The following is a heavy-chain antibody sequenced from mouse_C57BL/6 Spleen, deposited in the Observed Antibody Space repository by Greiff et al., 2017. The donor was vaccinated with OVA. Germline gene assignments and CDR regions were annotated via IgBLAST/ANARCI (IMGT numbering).Heavy chain of an antibody. J-gene: IGHJ4*01. CDR1: GFTFSDAW. CDR3: ALSNYIYYYAMDY. V-gene: IGHV6-6*01. CDR2: IRNKANNHAT. Sequence: EVKLMESGGGLVQPGGSMKLSCAASGFTFSDAWMDWVRQSPEKGLEWVAEIRNKANNHATYYAESVKGRFTISRDDSQSSVYLQMNSLRAEDTGIYYCALSNYIYYYAMDYWGQGTSVTVSS. D-gene: IGHD2-5*01.